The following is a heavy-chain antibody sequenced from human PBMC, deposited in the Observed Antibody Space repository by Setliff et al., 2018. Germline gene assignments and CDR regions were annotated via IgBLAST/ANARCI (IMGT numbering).Heavy chain of an antibody. V-gene: IGHV1-46*01. CDR3: ARAGDAASGRKGVFEY. J-gene: IGHJ4*02. CDR1: GYTFTSHY. CDR2: INPSGGST. Sequence: ASVKVSCKASGYTFTSHYMHWVRQAPGQGLEWMGIINPSGGSTSYAQKFQGRVTMTRDTSTSTVYMELSSLRSEDTAVYYCARAGDAASGRKGVFEYWGQGTAVTVSS. D-gene: IGHD1-26*01.